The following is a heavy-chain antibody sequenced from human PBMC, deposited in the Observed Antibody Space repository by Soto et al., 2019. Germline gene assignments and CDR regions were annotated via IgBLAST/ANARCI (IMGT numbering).Heavy chain of an antibody. CDR3: ARDGHSGRSDGFDV. Sequence: QMQLVESGGGVVQPGRSLRLSCADSAFTFGTYTMHWVRQAPGKGLEWVAVISYDGNSERYTDPVKGRFTVSRDNSKSTMYLQMNSLRAEDTAVYCFARDGHSGRSDGFDVWGQGTMVTVSS. CDR1: AFTFGTYT. V-gene: IGHV3-30*14. D-gene: IGHD1-26*01. J-gene: IGHJ3*01. CDR2: ISYDGNSE.